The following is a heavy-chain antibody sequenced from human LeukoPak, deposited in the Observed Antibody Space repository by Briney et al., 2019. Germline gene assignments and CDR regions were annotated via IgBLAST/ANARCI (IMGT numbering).Heavy chain of an antibody. CDR2: ISGSGGST. CDR1: GFTFSSYA. Sequence: GGSLRLSRAASGFTFSSYAMSWVRQAPGKGLEWVSAISGSGGSTYYADSVKGRFTISRDNSKNTLYLQMNSLRAEDTAVYYCAKDLGYSYAPYYFDYWGQGTLVTVSS. V-gene: IGHV3-23*01. J-gene: IGHJ4*02. D-gene: IGHD5-18*01. CDR3: AKDLGYSYAPYYFDY.